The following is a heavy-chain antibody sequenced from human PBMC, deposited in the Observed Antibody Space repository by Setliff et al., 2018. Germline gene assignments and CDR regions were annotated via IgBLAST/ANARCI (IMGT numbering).Heavy chain of an antibody. D-gene: IGHD2-21*01. J-gene: IGHJ5*02. CDR1: GYSFSNFW. CDR3: ARRGERFFNWFDP. Sequence: GESLKISCKGSGYSFSNFWIGWVRQMPGKGREWMGIIYPGDSHTRYSPSFQGQVTMSADKSINLAYLQWSNRKASDTAVYYGARRGERFFNWFDPWGQGTLVTVSS. CDR2: IYPGDSHT. V-gene: IGHV5-51*01.